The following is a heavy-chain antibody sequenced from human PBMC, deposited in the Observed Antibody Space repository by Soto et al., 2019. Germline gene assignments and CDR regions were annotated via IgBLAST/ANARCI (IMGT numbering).Heavy chain of an antibody. V-gene: IGHV3-48*03. Sequence: GGSLRLSCAASGFTFSSYHMDWVRQAPGKGLEWVSYISSASSAIYYADSVKGRFTISRDNAKNSLFLQMNSLRAEDTAVYYCARDLMGYAMDVWGQGTTVTVSS. CDR3: ARDLMGYAMDV. CDR2: ISSASSAI. CDR1: GFTFSSYH. J-gene: IGHJ6*02. D-gene: IGHD2-8*01.